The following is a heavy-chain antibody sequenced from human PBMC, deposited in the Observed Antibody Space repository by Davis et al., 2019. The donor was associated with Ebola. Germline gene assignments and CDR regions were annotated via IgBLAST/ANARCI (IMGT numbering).Heavy chain of an antibody. D-gene: IGHD3-16*01. CDR3: ARHGLGVLPGDNYYYGLDV. V-gene: IGHV5-51*01. CDR2: VYPGDSDT. CDR1: GYTFTDYW. Sequence: PGGSLRLSCKGSGYTFTDYWVGWVRQMPGKGLEWMGIVYPGDSDTRYSPSFQGQVTISVDKSISTAYFEWRSLKASDTAMYYCARHGLGVLPGDNYYYGLDVWGQGTTVTVSS. J-gene: IGHJ6*02.